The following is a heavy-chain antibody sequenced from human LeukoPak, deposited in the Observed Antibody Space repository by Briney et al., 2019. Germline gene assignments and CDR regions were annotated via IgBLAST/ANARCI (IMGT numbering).Heavy chain of an antibody. D-gene: IGHD3-10*01. J-gene: IGHJ5*02. CDR3: GRWGVNAGLDR. Sequence: GGSLRLSCAASGFTFGNTWMGWVRQAPGKGLEWVANISPDGSDKYYVDSVRGRFTFSRDNAQNSVNLQMNSLRAEDSAVYYCGRWGVNAGLDRWGQGTLVSVAS. CDR1: GFTFGNTW. CDR2: ISPDGSDK. V-gene: IGHV3-7*01.